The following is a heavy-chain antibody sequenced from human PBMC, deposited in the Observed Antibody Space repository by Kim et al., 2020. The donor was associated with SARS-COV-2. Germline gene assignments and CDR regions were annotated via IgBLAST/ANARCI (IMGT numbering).Heavy chain of an antibody. CDR3: ASSREDDYGDYVDYYYGMDV. J-gene: IGHJ6*02. CDR1: GFTVSSNY. V-gene: IGHV3-53*01. CDR2: IYSGGST. Sequence: GGSLRLSCAASGFTVSSNYMSWVRQAPGKGLEWVSVIYSGGSTYYADSVKGRFTISRDNSKNTLYLQMNSLRAEDTAVYYCASSREDDYGDYVDYYYGMDVWGQGTTVTVSS. D-gene: IGHD4-17*01.